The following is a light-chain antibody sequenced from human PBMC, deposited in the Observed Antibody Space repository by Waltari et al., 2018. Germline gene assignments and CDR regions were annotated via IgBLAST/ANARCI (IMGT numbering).Light chain of an antibody. Sequence: DIVMTQSPDSLAVSLGERATIHCRSSPSVFSTTNSKNYLSWYQQRQGQPPKVLFYWASTREAGVPDRFSGSGSGTDFTLTISSLQAEDVAIYHCQQYFSSPLTFGGGTKVEIK. J-gene: IGKJ4*01. CDR1: PSVFSTTNSKNY. V-gene: IGKV4-1*01. CDR2: WAS. CDR3: QQYFSSPLT.